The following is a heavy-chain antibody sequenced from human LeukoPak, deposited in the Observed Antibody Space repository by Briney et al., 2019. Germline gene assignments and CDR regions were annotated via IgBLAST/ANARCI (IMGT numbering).Heavy chain of an antibody. D-gene: IGHD6-6*01. Sequence: GGSLRLSCAASGFTFSSYWMSWVRQAPGKGLEGVANIKQDGSEKYYVDSVKGRFTISRDNAKNSLYLQMNSMRAEDTAVYYCARAYSSSSGYYYYMDVWGKGTTVTVSS. J-gene: IGHJ6*03. CDR3: ARAYSSSSGYYYYMDV. CDR1: GFTFSSYW. V-gene: IGHV3-7*01. CDR2: IKQDGSEK.